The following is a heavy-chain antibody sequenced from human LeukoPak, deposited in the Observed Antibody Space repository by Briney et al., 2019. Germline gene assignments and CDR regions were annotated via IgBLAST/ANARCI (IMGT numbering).Heavy chain of an antibody. V-gene: IGHV5-51*01. CDR2: ISPGDSNT. D-gene: IGHD4-11*01. J-gene: IGHJ4*02. Sequence: GESLKISCKASGYSFSTYWIAWVRQQPGKGLEWMGIISPGDSNTRYSPSFQGQVTISVDTSISTAYLQWNSLKASDTAIYYCARRSHYASDYWGQGALVTVSS. CDR3: ARRSHYASDY. CDR1: GYSFSTYW.